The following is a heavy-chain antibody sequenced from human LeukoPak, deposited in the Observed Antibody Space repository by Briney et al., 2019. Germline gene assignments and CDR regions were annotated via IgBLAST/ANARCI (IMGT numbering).Heavy chain of an antibody. CDR2: ISGSGGGT. J-gene: IGHJ4*02. V-gene: IGHV3-23*01. D-gene: IGHD3-10*01. CDR3: AKGLAMVRGVIIPFGY. CDR1: GFTFSSYA. Sequence: GGSLRLSCAASGFTFSSYAMSWVRQAPGKGLEWVSAISGSGGGTYYADSVKGRFTISRDNSKNTLYLQMNSLRAEDTAVYYCAKGLAMVRGVIIPFGYWGQGTLVTVSS.